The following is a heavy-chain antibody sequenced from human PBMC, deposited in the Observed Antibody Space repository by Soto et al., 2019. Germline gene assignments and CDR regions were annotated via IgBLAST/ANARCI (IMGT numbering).Heavy chain of an antibody. CDR3: ARDGIAAAGPYFDY. D-gene: IGHD6-13*01. CDR1: GFTFSSYA. J-gene: IGHJ4*02. Sequence: QVQLVESGGGVVQPGRSLRLSCAASGFTFSSYAMHWVRQAPGKGLEWVAVISYDGSNKYYADSVKGRFTISRDNSKNTLYLQMNSLRAEDTAVYYCARDGIAAAGPYFDYWGQGTLVTVSS. CDR2: ISYDGSNK. V-gene: IGHV3-30-3*01.